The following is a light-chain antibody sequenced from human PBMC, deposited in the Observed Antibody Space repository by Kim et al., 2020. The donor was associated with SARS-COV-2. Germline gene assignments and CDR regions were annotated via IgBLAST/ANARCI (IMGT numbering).Light chain of an antibody. Sequence: DIQMTQSPSSLSASVGDRVTITCRANQGISNYLAWYQQKPGKVPKLLIYAASTLQSGVPSRFSGSGSGTDFTLTISSLQPEDVATYYCQKYNSAPPTFGQGTKVDIK. CDR3: QKYNSAPPT. V-gene: IGKV1-27*01. CDR2: AAS. J-gene: IGKJ1*01. CDR1: QGISNY.